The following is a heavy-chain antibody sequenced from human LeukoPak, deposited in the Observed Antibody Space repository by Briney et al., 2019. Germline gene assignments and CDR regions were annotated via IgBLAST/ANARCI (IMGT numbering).Heavy chain of an antibody. CDR2: ITPIIDSA. V-gene: IGHV1-69*08. D-gene: IGHD1-26*01. J-gene: IGHJ5*02. CDR3: TRVNLRGSQYNWFDP. CDR1: GGTFRSHI. Sequence: SVKVSCKTSGGTFRSHIFSWVRQAPGQGLEWMGKITPIIDSAKYSQKFRDRLTITGDSSTGTAYMELSSLTPEDTALYYCTRVNLRGSQYNWFDPWGQETLVIVSS.